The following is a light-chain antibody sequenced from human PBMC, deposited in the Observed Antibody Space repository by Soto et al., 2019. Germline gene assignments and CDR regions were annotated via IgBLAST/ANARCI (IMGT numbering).Light chain of an antibody. Sequence: QSALTQPASVSGSPGQSITISCTGTNSDVGAYSYVSWYQQYPGKAPKLLIYDVGARPSGISDLFSGSKSGNTASLTISGLQAEDEADYYCSSYTAFTTYVFGSGTKVTVL. V-gene: IGLV2-14*03. CDR2: DVG. CDR1: NSDVGAYSY. CDR3: SSYTAFTTYV. J-gene: IGLJ1*01.